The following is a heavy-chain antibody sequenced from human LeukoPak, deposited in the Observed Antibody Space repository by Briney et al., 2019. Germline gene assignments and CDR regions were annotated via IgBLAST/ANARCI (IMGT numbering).Heavy chain of an antibody. CDR3: ARGAFDILTGYPRAHFDY. V-gene: IGHV1-46*01. CDR2: INPSGGST. CDR1: GYTFTSYY. D-gene: IGHD3-9*01. J-gene: IGHJ4*02. Sequence: ASVKVSCKASGYTFTSYYMHWVRQAPGQGLEWMGIINPSGGSTSYAQKFQGRVTTTRDTSTSTVYMELSSLRSEDTAVYYCARGAFDILTGYPRAHFDYWGQGTLVTVSS.